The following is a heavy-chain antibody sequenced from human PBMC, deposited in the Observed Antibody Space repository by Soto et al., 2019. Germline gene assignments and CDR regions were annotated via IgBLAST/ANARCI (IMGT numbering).Heavy chain of an antibody. CDR3: ARGRRGYCSGGSCLPPRAFDI. CDR2: INHSGST. J-gene: IGHJ3*02. V-gene: IGHV4-34*01. Sequence: QVQLQQWGAGLLKPSETLSLTCAVYGGSLSGYYWSWIRQPPGKGLEWIGEINHSGSTNYNPSLKSRVTISVDTSKNQFSLKLSSVTAADTAVYYCARGRRGYCSGGSCLPPRAFDIWGQGTMVTVSS. CDR1: GGSLSGYY. D-gene: IGHD2-15*01.